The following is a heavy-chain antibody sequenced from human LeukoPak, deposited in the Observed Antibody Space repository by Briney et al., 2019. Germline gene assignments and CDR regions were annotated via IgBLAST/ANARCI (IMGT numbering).Heavy chain of an antibody. Sequence: SETLSLTCTVSGGSISSYYWSWIRQPPGKGLEWIGYIYYSGSTNYNPSLKSRVTISVDTSKNQFSLKLSSVTAADTAVYYCALRGFSPYFDYWGQGTLVTVSS. J-gene: IGHJ4*02. V-gene: IGHV4-59*12. D-gene: IGHD3-10*01. CDR1: GGSISSYY. CDR2: IYYSGST. CDR3: ALRGFSPYFDY.